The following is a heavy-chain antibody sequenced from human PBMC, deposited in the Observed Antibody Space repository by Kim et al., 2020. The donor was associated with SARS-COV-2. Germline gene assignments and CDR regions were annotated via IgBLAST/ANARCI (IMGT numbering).Heavy chain of an antibody. J-gene: IGHJ4*02. V-gene: IGHV3-30*04. CDR2: ISYDGSNK. D-gene: IGHD6-13*01. CDR3: ASIADGGGV. Sequence: GGSLRLSCAASGFTFSSYAMHWVRQAPGKGLEWVAVISYDGSNKYYADSVKGRFTISRDNSKNTLYLQMNRLRAEDTAVYYCASIADGGGVWGQGTLVT. CDR1: GFTFSSYA.